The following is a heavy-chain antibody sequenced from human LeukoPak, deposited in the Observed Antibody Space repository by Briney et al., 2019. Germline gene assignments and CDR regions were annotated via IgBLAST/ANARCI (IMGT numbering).Heavy chain of an antibody. CDR2: IYYTGST. CDR1: GGSISSSGYY. D-gene: IGHD5-12*01. CDR3: ARVEDSGYDYRGRFDP. V-gene: IGHV4-61*05. J-gene: IGHJ5*02. Sequence: SETLPLTCTVSGGSISSSGYYWGWIRQPPGKGLEWIGYIYYTGSTNYNPSLKSRVTISVDTSKNQFSLKLSSVTAADTAVYYCARVEDSGYDYRGRFDPWGQGTLVTVSS.